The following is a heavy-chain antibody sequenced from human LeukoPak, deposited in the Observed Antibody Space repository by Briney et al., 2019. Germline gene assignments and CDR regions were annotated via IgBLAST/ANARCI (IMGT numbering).Heavy chain of an antibody. CDR1: GFTFSSYS. CDR2: ISSSSSTI. D-gene: IGHD2/OR15-2a*01. V-gene: IGHV3-48*04. J-gene: IGHJ5*01. CDR3: TRELLSLHQGLDS. Sequence: QAGGSLRLSCAASGFTFSSYSMNWVRQAPGKGLEWVSYISSSSSTIYYAGSVKGRFTISRDNAGNSLSLQMDSLRAEDTAVYYCTRELLSLHQGLDSWGQGTLVTVSS.